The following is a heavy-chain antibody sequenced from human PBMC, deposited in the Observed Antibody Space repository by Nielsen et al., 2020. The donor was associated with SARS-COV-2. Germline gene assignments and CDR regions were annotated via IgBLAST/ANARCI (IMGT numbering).Heavy chain of an antibody. CDR1: GFTFSSYG. CDR3: AKVSRAYYYDSSGYYYDY. J-gene: IGHJ4*02. CDR2: IWYDGSNK. D-gene: IGHD3-22*01. V-gene: IGHV3-33*06. Sequence: GESLKISCAASGFTFSSYGMHWVRQAPGKGLEWVAVIWYDGSNKYYADSVKGRFTISRDNSKNTLYVQMNSLRAEDTAVYYCAKVSRAYYYDSSGYYYDYWGQGTLVTVSS.